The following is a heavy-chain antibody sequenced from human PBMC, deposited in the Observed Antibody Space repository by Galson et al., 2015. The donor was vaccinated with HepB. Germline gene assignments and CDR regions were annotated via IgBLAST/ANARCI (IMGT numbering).Heavy chain of an antibody. CDR2: FDPEDGET. Sequence: SVKVSCKVSGSTLTELSMHWVRQAPGKGLEWMRGFDPEDGETIYAQKFQGRVTMTEDTSTDTAYMELSSLRSEDTAVYYCATAQNSGSYSPLDYWGQGTLVTVSS. J-gene: IGHJ4*02. V-gene: IGHV1-24*01. CDR1: GSTLTELS. D-gene: IGHD1-26*01. CDR3: ATAQNSGSYSPLDY.